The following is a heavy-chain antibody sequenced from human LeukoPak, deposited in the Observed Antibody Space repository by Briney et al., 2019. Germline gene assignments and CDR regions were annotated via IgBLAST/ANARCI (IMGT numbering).Heavy chain of an antibody. Sequence: PGGSLRLSCVASGFIFSGYYMTWIRQAPGKRLDWVAVITYDGSHQYLADSVKGRFSISRDNSDKTVFLQMNSLRDEDTAVYYCARDAGVMVITTYDCWGQGTLVTVSS. CDR2: ITYDGSHQ. J-gene: IGHJ4*02. CDR1: GFIFSGYY. D-gene: IGHD3-22*01. V-gene: IGHV3-30-3*01. CDR3: ARDAGVMVITTYDC.